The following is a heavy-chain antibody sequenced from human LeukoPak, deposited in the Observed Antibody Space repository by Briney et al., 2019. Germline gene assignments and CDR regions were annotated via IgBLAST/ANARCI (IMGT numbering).Heavy chain of an antibody. Sequence: GGSLRLSCAASGFTFSSYGMHWVRQAPGKGLEWVAVIWYDGSNKYYADSVKGRFTISRDNSKNTLYLQMDSLRAEDTAVYYCARTYYYDSSGYSPVDYWGQGTLVTVSS. V-gene: IGHV3-33*01. CDR1: GFTFSSYG. J-gene: IGHJ4*02. D-gene: IGHD3-22*01. CDR2: IWYDGSNK. CDR3: ARTYYYDSSGYSPVDY.